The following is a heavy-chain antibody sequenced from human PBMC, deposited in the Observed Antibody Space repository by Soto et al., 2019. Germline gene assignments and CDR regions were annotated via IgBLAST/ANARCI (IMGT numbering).Heavy chain of an antibody. V-gene: IGHV3-15*07. Sequence: GGSLRLSCAASGFTFSNAWMNWVRQAPGKGLEWVGRIKSKTDGGTTAYAASVEGRFTISRDDSKNTAHLQMNSLKTEDTAVYYCASDTARVYYGLDVWGLGTTVTVSS. J-gene: IGHJ6*02. D-gene: IGHD5-18*01. CDR2: IKSKTDGGTT. CDR3: ASDTARVYYGLDV. CDR1: GFTFSNAW.